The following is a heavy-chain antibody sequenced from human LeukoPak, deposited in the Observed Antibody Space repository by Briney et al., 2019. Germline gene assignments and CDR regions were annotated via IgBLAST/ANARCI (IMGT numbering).Heavy chain of an antibody. CDR1: GFTFSSYG. Sequence: GRSLRLSCAASGFTFSSYGMHWVSQAPGKGLEWVAVIWYDGSNKYYADSVKGRFTISRDNSKNTLYLQMNSLRAEDTAVYYCARVSYGDYGPFDYWGQGTLVTVSS. CDR2: IWYDGSNK. J-gene: IGHJ4*02. CDR3: ARVSYGDYGPFDY. D-gene: IGHD4-17*01. V-gene: IGHV3-33*01.